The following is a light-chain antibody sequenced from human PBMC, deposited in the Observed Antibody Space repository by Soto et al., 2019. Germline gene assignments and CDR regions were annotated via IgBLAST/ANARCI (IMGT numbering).Light chain of an antibody. CDR1: QSISSW. J-gene: IGKJ1*01. Sequence: DIQITQSPSTLSASVGDRVIITCRASQSISSWLAWYQQKPGKAPKLLIYKASSLESGVPSRFSGSGSGTEFTLTISSLQPDDFATYYCQQGWTFGQGTKVDIK. V-gene: IGKV1-5*03. CDR2: KAS. CDR3: QQGWT.